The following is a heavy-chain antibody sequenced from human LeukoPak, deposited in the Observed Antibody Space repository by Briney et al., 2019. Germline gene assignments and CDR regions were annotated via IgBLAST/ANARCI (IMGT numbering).Heavy chain of an antibody. V-gene: IGHV4-59*11. Sequence: SETLSLSCTVSGGSISGHSWGWVRQPPGKGLEWVWYIHYSGRTDYKPSLKSRLTLSVDTSRSRFSLKLRSVNDAATAVYYCVRENYFDKWGQGTLVTVSS. CDR2: IHYSGRT. CDR1: GGSISGHS. CDR3: VRENYFDK. J-gene: IGHJ4*02.